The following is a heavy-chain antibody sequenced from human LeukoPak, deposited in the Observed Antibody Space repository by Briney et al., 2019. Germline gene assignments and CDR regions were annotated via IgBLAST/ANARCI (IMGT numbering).Heavy chain of an antibody. J-gene: IGHJ6*03. D-gene: IGHD6-13*01. CDR1: GGSFSSYY. V-gene: IGHV4-59*01. Sequence: SETLSLTCTVSGGSFSSYYWSWIRQPPGKGLEWIGYIYYSGSTNYNPSLKSRVTISVDTSKNQISLKLSSVTAADTAVYYCARVLVIGSSRPYCYYFMDVWGKGTTVTVSS. CDR2: IYYSGST. CDR3: ARVLVIGSSRPYCYYFMDV.